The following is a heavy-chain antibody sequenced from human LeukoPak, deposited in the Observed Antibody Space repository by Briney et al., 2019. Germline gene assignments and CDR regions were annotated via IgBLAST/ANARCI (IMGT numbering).Heavy chain of an antibody. Sequence: GGSLRLSCAASGFTFSSYAMSWVRQAPGKGLEWVSAISGSGGSTYYADSVKGRFTISRDNSKNTLYLQMNSLRAEDTAVYYCAKESGYYGSGSYPAFDYWGQGTLVTVSS. CDR1: GFTFSSYA. V-gene: IGHV3-23*01. CDR3: AKESGYYGSGSYPAFDY. J-gene: IGHJ4*02. CDR2: ISGSGGST. D-gene: IGHD3-10*01.